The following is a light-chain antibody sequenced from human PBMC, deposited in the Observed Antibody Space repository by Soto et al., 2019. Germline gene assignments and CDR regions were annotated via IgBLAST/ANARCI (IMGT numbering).Light chain of an antibody. Sequence: EIVLTQSPGTLSLSPGESVTLSCRAGQSVSSIYLAWYQQKPGQAPRLVIYATSSRATGIPDRFSGSGSGTDFTLTISRLEPEDFAVYYCQQYGNSPRYSFGQGTRLEIK. CDR2: ATS. V-gene: IGKV3-20*01. CDR1: QSVSSIY. CDR3: QQYGNSPRYS. J-gene: IGKJ2*03.